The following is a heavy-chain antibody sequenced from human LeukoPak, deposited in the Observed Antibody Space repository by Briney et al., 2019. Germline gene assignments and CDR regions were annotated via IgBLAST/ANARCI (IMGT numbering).Heavy chain of an antibody. J-gene: IGHJ4*02. Sequence: AAVKLSCKAAAYTFTGSYMHRVRHAPGQGHEWMGWINPNSGGTNYAQKFQGRVTMTRATSISTAYMELSRLRSDDTAVYYCARVFGELDDYWGQGTLVTVSS. D-gene: IGHD3-10*02. CDR2: INPNSGGT. CDR3: ARVFGELDDY. V-gene: IGHV1-2*02. CDR1: AYTFTGSY.